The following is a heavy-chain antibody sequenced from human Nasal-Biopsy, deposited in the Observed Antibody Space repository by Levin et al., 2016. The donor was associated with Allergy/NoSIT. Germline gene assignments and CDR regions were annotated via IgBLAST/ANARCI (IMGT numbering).Heavy chain of an antibody. CDR1: GFTFSAYV. J-gene: IGHJ6*02. CDR2: ISQDGSDT. Sequence: GESLKISCAGSGFTFSAYVFHWVRRAPGKGLEWVALISQDGSDTHYADSVKGSFTVSRIKTRNTMYLQMNSLRVEDTAVYYCARDRSYQYYKYYSFGMDVWGQGTTVTVSS. D-gene: IGHD2/OR15-2a*01. CDR3: ARDRSYQYYKYYSFGMDV. V-gene: IGHV3-30*03.